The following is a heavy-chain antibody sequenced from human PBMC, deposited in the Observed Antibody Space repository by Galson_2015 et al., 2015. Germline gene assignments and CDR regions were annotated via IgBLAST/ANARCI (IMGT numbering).Heavy chain of an antibody. J-gene: IGHJ4*02. CDR2: IRGSGGST. CDR3: AKDMAEWPVYYFDY. D-gene: IGHD6-19*01. Sequence: SLRLSCAASGFTFSTYAMNWVRQAPGKGLEWVSGIRGSGGSTYYADSVKGRFTISRDNSKNTLYLQMNSLRAEDTAVYYCAKDMAEWPVYYFDYWGQGTLVTVSS. V-gene: IGHV3-23*01. CDR1: GFTFSTYA.